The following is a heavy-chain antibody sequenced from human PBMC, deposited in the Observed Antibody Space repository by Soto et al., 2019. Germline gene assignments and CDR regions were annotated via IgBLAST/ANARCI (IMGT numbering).Heavy chain of an antibody. V-gene: IGHV3-48*01. D-gene: IGHD3-22*01. CDR3: ARDKSYYDSSGYYMYDAFDI. CDR2: ISSSSSST. J-gene: IGHJ3*02. CDR1: EFTCSGYS. Sequence: GGSQRLSCAASEFTCSGYSMNWVRQAPGKGLEWVSYISSSSSSTYYADSVKGRFTISRDNAKNSLHLQMNSLRAEDTAVYYCARDKSYYDSSGYYMYDAFDIWGQGTMVTVS.